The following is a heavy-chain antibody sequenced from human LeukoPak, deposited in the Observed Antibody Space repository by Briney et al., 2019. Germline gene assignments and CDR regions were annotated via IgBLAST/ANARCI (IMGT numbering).Heavy chain of an antibody. D-gene: IGHD1-26*01. Sequence: SETLSLTCTVSGGSISSGSYYWSWIRQPPGKGLEWIGRIYTSGSTNYNPSLKSRVTISVDTSKNQFSLKLSSVTAADTAVYYCAGGWELLLFDYWGQGTLVTVSS. CDR1: GGSISSGSYY. CDR3: AGGWELLLFDY. V-gene: IGHV4-61*02. J-gene: IGHJ4*02. CDR2: IYTSGST.